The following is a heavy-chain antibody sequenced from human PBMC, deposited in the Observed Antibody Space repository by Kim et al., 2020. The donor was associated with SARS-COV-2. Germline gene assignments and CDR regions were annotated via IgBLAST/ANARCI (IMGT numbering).Heavy chain of an antibody. CDR1: GFTFSSYW. Sequence: GGSLRLSCAASGFTFSSYWMNWVRQAPGKGPEWVANINEYGSKISYADSVRGRFTISRENAESSLYLQMNSLRAEDTAMYYCARDGASWGQGTLVTVSS. CDR2: INEYGSKI. D-gene: IGHD3-10*01. J-gene: IGHJ5*02. CDR3: ARDGAS. V-gene: IGHV3-7*01.